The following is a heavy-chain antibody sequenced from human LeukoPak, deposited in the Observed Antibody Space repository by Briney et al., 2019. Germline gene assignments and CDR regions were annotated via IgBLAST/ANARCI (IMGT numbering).Heavy chain of an antibody. CDR3: ARRSTSGSYYDD. CDR1: GFTFSNYW. D-gene: IGHD3-10*01. J-gene: IGHJ4*02. Sequence: PGGSLRLSCAASGFTFSNYWMHWVRQAPGKGLGWVSRMNSDGSTTQYADSVKRRFTLSRDNAKNTLYLQMNSLRAEDTAVYYCARRSTSGSYYDDWGQGILVTVSS. CDR2: MNSDGSTT. V-gene: IGHV3-74*03.